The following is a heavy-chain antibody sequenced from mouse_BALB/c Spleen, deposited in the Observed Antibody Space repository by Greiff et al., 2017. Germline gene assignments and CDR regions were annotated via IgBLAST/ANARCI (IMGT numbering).Heavy chain of an antibody. CDR1: GFAFSSYD. CDR2: ISSGGGST. Sequence: EVQLVESGGGLVKPGGSLKLSCAASGFAFSSYDMSWVRQTPEKRLEWVAYISSGGGSTYYPDTVKGRFTISRDNAKNTLYLQMSSLKSEDTAMYYCARQQPLYYVFAYWGQGTLVTVSA. J-gene: IGHJ3*01. CDR3: ARQQPLYYVFAY. V-gene: IGHV5-12-1*01. D-gene: IGHD2-1*01.